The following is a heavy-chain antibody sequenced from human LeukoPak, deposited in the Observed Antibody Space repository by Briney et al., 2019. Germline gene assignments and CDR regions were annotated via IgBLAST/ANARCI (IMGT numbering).Heavy chain of an antibody. CDR2: INPNSGGT. V-gene: IGHV1-2*02. CDR3: ATNPAATRGFDN. J-gene: IGHJ4*02. CDR1: GYTFTAYY. D-gene: IGHD2-2*01. Sequence: ASVKVSCNASGYTFTAYYMHWLRQAPGQGLEWMGWINPNSGGTKYAQKFQGRVTMTRDTSISTAYMEVSRLRSDDTAVYYCATNPAATRGFDNWGQGTLVTVSS.